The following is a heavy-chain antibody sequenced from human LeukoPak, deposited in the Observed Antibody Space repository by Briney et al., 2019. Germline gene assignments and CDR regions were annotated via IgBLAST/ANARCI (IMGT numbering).Heavy chain of an antibody. J-gene: IGHJ4*02. D-gene: IGHD4/OR15-4a*01. CDR1: GFTVSSNS. CDR2: IYSDNT. Sequence: GGSLRLSCTVSGFTVSSNSMSWVRQAPGKGPEWVSFIYSDNTHYSDSVKGRFIISRDNSKNTLYLQMNSLRAEDTAVYYCARRAGAYSHPYDYWGQGTLVTVSS. CDR3: ARRAGAYSHPYDY. V-gene: IGHV3-53*01.